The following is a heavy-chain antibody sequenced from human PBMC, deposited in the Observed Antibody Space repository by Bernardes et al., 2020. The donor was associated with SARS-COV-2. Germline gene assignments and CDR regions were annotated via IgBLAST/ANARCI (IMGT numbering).Heavy chain of an antibody. CDR3: VKGPYQMLYLEGWFDA. V-gene: IGHV3-64D*06. J-gene: IGHJ5*02. CDR1: GFSFSTYA. CDR2: ISSNADST. D-gene: IGHD2-2*02. Sequence: GSLRLSFSASGFSFSTYALPWFRQTPGKGLQYVSAISSNADSTHYASSVTGRFTISRYNSKNTLYLQMGSLRPDDTAVYYCVKGPYQMLYLEGWFDAWCQGSLGTVSS.